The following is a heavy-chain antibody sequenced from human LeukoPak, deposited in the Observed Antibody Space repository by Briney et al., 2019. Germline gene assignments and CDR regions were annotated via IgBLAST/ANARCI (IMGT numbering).Heavy chain of an antibody. CDR3: SRESGPFCPFGH. Sequence: SETLSLTCGVSGGSITTTNYWSWVRQPPGGGLEWIGEISLAGRTRYNPSLKSRVNISIDESKNHLYLNLASVTAADTAVYYCSRESGPFCPFGHWGQGTLVAVSS. D-gene: IGHD1-26*01. V-gene: IGHV4-4*02. CDR2: ISLAGRT. J-gene: IGHJ4*02. CDR1: GGSITTTNY.